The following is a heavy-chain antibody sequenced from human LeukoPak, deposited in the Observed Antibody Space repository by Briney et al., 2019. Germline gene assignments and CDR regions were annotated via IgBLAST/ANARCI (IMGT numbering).Heavy chain of an antibody. CDR1: GFSLHDYT. Sequence: PGGSLRLSCAASGFSLHDYTMHWVRQPPGKGLEWVSIINWDGGSTFYADSVKGRFTISRDTRKSSLYLQMNSLTPEDTALYYCAKDLGKVIAAAGTSGFDSWGRGTLVTVSS. CDR2: INWDGGST. J-gene: IGHJ4*02. D-gene: IGHD6-13*01. V-gene: IGHV3-43*01. CDR3: AKDLGKVIAAAGTSGFDS.